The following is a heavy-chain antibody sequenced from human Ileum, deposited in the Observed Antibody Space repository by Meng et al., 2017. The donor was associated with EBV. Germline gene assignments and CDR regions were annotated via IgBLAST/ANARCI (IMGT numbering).Heavy chain of an antibody. Sequence: EVHRVESGGGLVQPGGSLRLSCADSGFSFSSYWMHWVRQAPGKGLVWVSHIDNDGTTTNYADSVKGRFTVSRDNAKSTLDLQMNSLRVDDTGVYFCVRDSPHANFDYWGQGALVTVSS. J-gene: IGHJ4*02. V-gene: IGHV3-74*01. D-gene: IGHD2-8*01. CDR1: GFSFSSYW. CDR3: VRDSPHANFDY. CDR2: IDNDGTTT.